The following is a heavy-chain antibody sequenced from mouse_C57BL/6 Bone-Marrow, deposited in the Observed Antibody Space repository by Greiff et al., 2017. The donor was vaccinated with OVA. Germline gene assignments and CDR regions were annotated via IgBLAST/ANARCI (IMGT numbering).Heavy chain of an antibody. CDR2: ISSGSSGT. J-gene: IGHJ2*01. Sequence: EVKLLESGGGLVKPGGSLKLSCAASGFTFSDYGMHWVRQAPEKGLEWVAYISSGSSGTYYADTVKGRFTITRDNATNTLFMQMTSLRAEDTAVYYCARGGVYYFDYWGQGTTLTVSS. CDR1: GFTFSDYG. D-gene: IGHD1-1*01. V-gene: IGHV5-17*01. CDR3: ARGGVYYFDY.